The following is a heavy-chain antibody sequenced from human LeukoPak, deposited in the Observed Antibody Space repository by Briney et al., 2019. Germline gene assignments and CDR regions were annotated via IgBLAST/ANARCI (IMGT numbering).Heavy chain of an antibody. D-gene: IGHD3-22*01. CDR2: ISAYNGNT. CDR1: GYTFTSYG. CDR3: AREVPYDSSRYYQPFDY. Sequence: ASVKVSCKASGYTFTSYGISWVRQAPGQGLEWMGWISAYNGNTNYAQKLQGRVTMTTDTSTSTAYMELRSLRSDDTAVYYWAREVPYDSSRYYQPFDYWGQGTLVTVSS. V-gene: IGHV1-18*01. J-gene: IGHJ4*02.